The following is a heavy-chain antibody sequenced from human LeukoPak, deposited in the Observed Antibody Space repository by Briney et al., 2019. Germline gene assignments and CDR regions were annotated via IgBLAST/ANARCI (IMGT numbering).Heavy chain of an antibody. D-gene: IGHD3-10*01. V-gene: IGHV3-74*01. Sequence: GGSLRLSCAASGFTFSSYWMHWVHQAPGKGLVWVSRINSDGSSTSYADSVKGRFTISRDNAKNTLYLQMNSLRAEDTAVYYCAREEMVRGVLYYYYYMDVWGKGTTVTISS. J-gene: IGHJ6*03. CDR3: AREEMVRGVLYYYYYMDV. CDR2: INSDGSST. CDR1: GFTFSSYW.